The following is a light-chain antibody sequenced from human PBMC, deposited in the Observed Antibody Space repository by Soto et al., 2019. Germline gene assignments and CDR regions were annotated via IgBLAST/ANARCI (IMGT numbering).Light chain of an antibody. CDR2: ANN. CDR3: QSYDSSRSPIYV. V-gene: IGLV1-40*01. CDR1: SSNIGAGYD. J-gene: IGLJ1*01. Sequence: QSVLTQPPSVSGAPGQRVSISCTGSSSNIGAGYDVHWYQHLPGTAPKLLIYANNNRPSGVPDRFSGSKSGTSASLAITGLQAEDEDDYYCQSYDSSRSPIYVFGTGTKLTV.